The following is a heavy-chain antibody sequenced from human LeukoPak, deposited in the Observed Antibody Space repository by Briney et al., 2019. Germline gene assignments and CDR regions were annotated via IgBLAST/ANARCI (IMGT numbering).Heavy chain of an antibody. V-gene: IGHV1-8*01. Sequence: ASVKVSCKASGYTFTSYDINGVRQATGQGLEWMGWMNPNSGNAVYAQKFQGRATMTRNSSISTAYMEFSSLRSEDTAVYYIARRIATGGTTIGYWGQGTLVTVSS. CDR3: ARRIATGGTTIGY. D-gene: IGHD6-13*01. CDR1: GYTFTSYD. CDR2: MNPNSGNA. J-gene: IGHJ4*02.